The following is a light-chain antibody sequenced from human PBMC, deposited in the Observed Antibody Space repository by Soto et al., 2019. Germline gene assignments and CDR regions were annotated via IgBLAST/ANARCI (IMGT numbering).Light chain of an antibody. V-gene: IGKV3-11*01. CDR3: QQRSNWPPGYT. CDR1: QSVSSY. CDR2: DAS. J-gene: IGKJ2*01. Sequence: EIVLTQSPATLSLSPGERATLSCRASQSVSSYLAWYPQKPGQAPRLLIYDASNRATGIPARFSGSGSGTDFTLTISSLEPEDFAVYYWQQRSNWPPGYTFGQGTKLEIK.